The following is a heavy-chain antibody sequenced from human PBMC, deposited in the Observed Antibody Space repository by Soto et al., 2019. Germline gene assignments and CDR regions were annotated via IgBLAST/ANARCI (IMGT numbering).Heavy chain of an antibody. CDR2: IIPRFGTT. D-gene: IGHD1-1*01. Sequence: ASVKVSCKASGDSFSKYTVNWVRQAPRQGLAGMGGIIPRFGTTNFAPTLQGRVTITADQSMNTVYMELSSLRSEDTALYYCARGRGLYNSGRSQLDSWGQGTLVTVSS. J-gene: IGHJ4*02. V-gene: IGHV1-69*13. CDR1: GDSFSKYT. CDR3: ARGRGLYNSGRSQLDS.